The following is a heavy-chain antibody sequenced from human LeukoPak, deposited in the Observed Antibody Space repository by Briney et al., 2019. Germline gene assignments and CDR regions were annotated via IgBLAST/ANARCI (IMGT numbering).Heavy chain of an antibody. V-gene: IGHV4-30-4*08. CDR2: IYYSGST. J-gene: IGHJ5*02. CDR3: ARDYARVVPAARPT. Sequence: SETLSLTCTVSGGSISNYYWSWIRQPPGKGLEWIGYIYYSGSTYYNPSLKSRVTISVDTSKNQFSLKLSSVTAADTAVYYCARDYARVVPAARPTWGQGTLVTVSS. D-gene: IGHD2-2*01. CDR1: GGSISNYY.